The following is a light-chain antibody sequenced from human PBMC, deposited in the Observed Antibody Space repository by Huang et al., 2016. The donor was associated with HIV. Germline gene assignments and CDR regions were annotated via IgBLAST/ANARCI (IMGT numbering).Light chain of an antibody. V-gene: IGKV3-15*01. Sequence: IVMTQSPATLSASPGERVTLSCRASQSVGSNLAWYHQKPGQAPRLLIDAASSRATGIPARFSGSGSGTEFTLTISSLQSEDFAVYYCQQYNNWPYTFGQGTKLEIK. CDR2: AAS. J-gene: IGKJ2*01. CDR1: QSVGSN. CDR3: QQYNNWPYT.